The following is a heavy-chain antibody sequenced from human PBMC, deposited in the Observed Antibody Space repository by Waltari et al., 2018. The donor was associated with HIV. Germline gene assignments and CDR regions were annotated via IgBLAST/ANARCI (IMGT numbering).Heavy chain of an antibody. CDR1: GFQLDDYD. D-gene: IGHD3-16*01. Sequence: EVQVGESGGGLVQPGGSMRLSCAASGFQLDDYDMYWVRQDPGKGLEWVSGISWDSDTRGYADSVKGRFTISRDNAKNSLSLQMNNLRADDTALYYCAKVGMTAVTSYAIDVWGQGTMVTVSS. V-gene: IGHV3-9*01. J-gene: IGHJ3*01. CDR2: ISWDSDTR. CDR3: AKVGMTAVTSYAIDV.